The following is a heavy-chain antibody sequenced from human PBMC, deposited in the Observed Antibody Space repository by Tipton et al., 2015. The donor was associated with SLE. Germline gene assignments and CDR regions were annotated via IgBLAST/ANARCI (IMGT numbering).Heavy chain of an antibody. D-gene: IGHD2-2*01. Sequence: TLSLTCTVSGGSISSSSYYWGWIRQPPGKGLEWIGCIYYSGNTYYNPSLTSRVTISVATSKNQFSLKLSSVTAADTAVYYCARRLVAAANDWYFGLWGRGTLVTVSS. CDR1: GGSISSSSYY. J-gene: IGHJ2*01. CDR2: IYYSGNT. V-gene: IGHV4-39*07. CDR3: ARRLVAAANDWYFGL.